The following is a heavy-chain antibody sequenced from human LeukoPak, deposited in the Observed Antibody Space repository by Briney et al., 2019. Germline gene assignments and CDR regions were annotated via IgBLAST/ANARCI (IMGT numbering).Heavy chain of an antibody. D-gene: IGHD3-10*01. CDR3: ASGWEKWFGALDI. J-gene: IGHJ3*02. V-gene: IGHV3-7*01. Sequence: PGGSLRLSGAASGFTFSSYWMSWVRQAPGKGLEWVANIKQDGSEKYYVDSVKGRFTISRDNAKNSLYLQMNSLRAEDTAVYHCASGWEKWFGALDIWGQGTMVTVSS. CDR1: GFTFSSYW. CDR2: IKQDGSEK.